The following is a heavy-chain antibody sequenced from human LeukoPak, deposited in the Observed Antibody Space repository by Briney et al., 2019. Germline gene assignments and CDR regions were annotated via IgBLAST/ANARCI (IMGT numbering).Heavy chain of an antibody. Sequence: GGSLRLSCAASGFTFSSYAMSWVRQAPGKGLEWVSAFSGSASSTFYADSVKGRFTISRDNSKNTLYLQMNSLRTEDTAVYYCGRIAINANNGMDVWGQGTTVTVSS. J-gene: IGHJ6*02. D-gene: IGHD1/OR15-1a*01. V-gene: IGHV3-23*01. CDR2: FSGSASST. CDR1: GFTFSSYA. CDR3: GRIAINANNGMDV.